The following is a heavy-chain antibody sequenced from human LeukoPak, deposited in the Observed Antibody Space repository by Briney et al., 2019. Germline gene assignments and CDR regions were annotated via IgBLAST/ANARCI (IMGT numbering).Heavy chain of an antibody. D-gene: IGHD5-12*01. V-gene: IGHV4-61*01. Sequence: SETLSLTCTVSGGSVNSGTYFWSWIRQPPGKGLEWIGYIYYKGNTNYNPSLRSRVTISFDTPKNQFSLKLSSVTAADTAVYYCARSGRPTSWFDPWGQGTLVTVSS. CDR2: IYYKGNT. J-gene: IGHJ5*02. CDR1: GGSVNSGTYF. CDR3: ARSGRPTSWFDP.